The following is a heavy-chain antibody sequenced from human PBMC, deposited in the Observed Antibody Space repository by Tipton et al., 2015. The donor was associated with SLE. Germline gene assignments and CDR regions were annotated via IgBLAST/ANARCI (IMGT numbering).Heavy chain of an antibody. V-gene: IGHV4-38-2*02. CDR3: ARLTASWAYYFES. Sequence: TLSLTCTVSFVSLSSAYSWGWIRQSPGKGLEWIGSMHHSGDAYYNPSLRSRVNISLGTSKNQFSLKMTSVTAADTAVYYCARLTASWAYYFESWGQGTLVTVSS. CDR2: MHHSGDA. D-gene: IGHD1-20*01. J-gene: IGHJ4*02. CDR1: FVSLSSAYS.